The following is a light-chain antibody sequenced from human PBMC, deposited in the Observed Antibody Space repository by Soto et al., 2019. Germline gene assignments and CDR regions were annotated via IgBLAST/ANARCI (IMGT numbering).Light chain of an antibody. CDR2: EVS. CDR1: SNDVGHSSF. J-gene: IGLJ1*01. CDR3: NAQADNGKHV. V-gene: IGLV2-8*01. Sequence: QSALTQPPSASWSPGQSVTISCTGNSNDVGHSSFISWYQQHPGKGPKLIIYEVSKRPSGVPDRFSGSKSGNTASLSVSGLKDEDEADYFCNAQADNGKHVFGTGTKLTVL.